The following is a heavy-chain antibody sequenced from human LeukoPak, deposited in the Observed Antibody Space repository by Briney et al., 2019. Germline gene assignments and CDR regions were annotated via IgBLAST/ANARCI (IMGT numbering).Heavy chain of an antibody. CDR3: ARQTDSSSWIHPRYYFDY. CDR1: GYTFTSYY. Sequence: GASVKVSCKASGYTFTSYYMHWVRQAPGQGLEWMGIINPSGGSTSYAQKFQGRVTMTRDTSTSTVYMELSSLRSEVTAVYYCARQTDSSSWIHPRYYFDYWGQGTLVTVSS. V-gene: IGHV1-46*01. J-gene: IGHJ4*02. CDR2: INPSGGST. D-gene: IGHD6-13*01.